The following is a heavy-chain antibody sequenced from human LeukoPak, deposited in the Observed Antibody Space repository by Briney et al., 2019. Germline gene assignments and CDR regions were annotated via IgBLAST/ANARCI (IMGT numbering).Heavy chain of an antibody. D-gene: IGHD3-22*01. CDR3: ARTAIASSAYSAFDI. Sequence: SETLSLTCTGSGYSISSGYYWGWIRLPPGKGLEWIGSIYHSGSPSYNPSLKSRVTISVDTSKIQFSLRLTSVTAADTAVYYCARTAIASSAYSAFDIWGQGTMVTVSS. J-gene: IGHJ3*02. CDR1: GYSISSGYY. V-gene: IGHV4-38-2*02. CDR2: IYHSGSP.